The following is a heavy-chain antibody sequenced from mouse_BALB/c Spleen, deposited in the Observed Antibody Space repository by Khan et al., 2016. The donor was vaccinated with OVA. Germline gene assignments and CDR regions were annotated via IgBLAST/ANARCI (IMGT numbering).Heavy chain of an antibody. CDR3: ARVYGGDFDY. J-gene: IGHJ2*01. V-gene: IGHV3-2*02. CDR1: GYSITSDYA. D-gene: IGHD1-1*01. CDR2: LSYSGNT. Sequence: VQLKESGPGLVKPSQSLSLTYTVTGYSITSDYAWNCIRQFPGNKLEWMGFLSYSGNTNYNPSLKSRIFINRNTSKNQFFLQLNSVTTEDTARYYCARVYGGDFDYWGQGTTLTVSS.